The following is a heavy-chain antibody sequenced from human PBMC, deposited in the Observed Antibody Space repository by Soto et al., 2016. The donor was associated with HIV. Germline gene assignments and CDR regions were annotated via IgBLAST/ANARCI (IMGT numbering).Heavy chain of an antibody. CDR1: GFTFSSYA. J-gene: IGHJ4*02. CDR3: AKDWTYDSSGYSYPGY. D-gene: IGHD3-22*01. CDR2: ISGSGGST. V-gene: IGHV3-23*01. Sequence: EVQLLESGGGLVQPGGSLRLSCAASGFTFSSYAMSWVRQAPGEGLEWVSAISGSGGSTYYADSVKGRFTISRDNSKNTLYLQMNSLRAEDTAVYYCAKDWTYDSSGYSYPGYWGQGTLVTVSS.